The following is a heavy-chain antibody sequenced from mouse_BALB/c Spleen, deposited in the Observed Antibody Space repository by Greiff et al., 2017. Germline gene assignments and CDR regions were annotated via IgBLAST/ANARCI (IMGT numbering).Heavy chain of an antibody. CDR2: ISSGSSTI. D-gene: IGHD1-2*01. J-gene: IGHJ1*01. CDR3: TRGGTTAHYWYFDV. Sequence: EVQGVESGGGLVQPGGSRKLSCAASGFTFSSFGLHWVRQAPEKGLEWVAYISSGSSTIYYADTVKGRFTISRDNPKNTLFLQMTSLRSEDTAMYYCTRGGTTAHYWYFDVWGAGTTVTVSS. CDR1: GFTFSSFG. V-gene: IGHV5-17*02.